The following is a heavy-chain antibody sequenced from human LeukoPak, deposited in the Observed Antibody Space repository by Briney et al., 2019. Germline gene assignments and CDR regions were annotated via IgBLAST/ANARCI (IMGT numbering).Heavy chain of an antibody. D-gene: IGHD3-22*01. CDR3: ARGHTYYYDSSGLADWFDP. J-gene: IGHJ5*02. CDR2: ISTYNGNT. CDR1: GYTFTSYA. V-gene: IGHV1-18*01. Sequence: ASVKVSCKASGYTFTSYALSWVRQAPGQGLEWMGWISTYNGNTNYAQKLQGRVTMTTDTSTSTAYMELRSLRSDDTAVYYCARGHTYYYDSSGLADWFDPWGQGTLVTVSS.